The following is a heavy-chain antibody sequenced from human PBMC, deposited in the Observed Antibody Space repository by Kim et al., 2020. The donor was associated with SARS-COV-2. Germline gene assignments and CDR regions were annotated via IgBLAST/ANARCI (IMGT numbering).Heavy chain of an antibody. Sequence: GGSLRLSCAASGFTFSSYGMHWVRQAPGKGLEWVAVISYDGSNKYYADSVKGRFTISRDNSKNTLYLQMNSLRAEDTAVYYCAKGRTIVVVPAANDYWC. D-gene: IGHD2-2*01. J-gene: IGHJ4*01. CDR1: GFTFSSYG. V-gene: IGHV3-30*18. CDR2: ISYDGSNK. CDR3: AKGRTIVVVPAANDY.